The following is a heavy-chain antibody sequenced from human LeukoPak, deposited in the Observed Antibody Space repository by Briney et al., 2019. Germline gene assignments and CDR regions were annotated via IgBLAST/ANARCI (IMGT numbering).Heavy chain of an antibody. CDR1: GYTFINNW. CDR3: ARDLDYYDSSGYY. D-gene: IGHD3-22*01. V-gene: IGHV7-4-1*02. Sequence: GASVKVSCKASGYTFINNWMHWVRQAPGQGLEWMGWINTNTGNPTYAQGFTGRFVFSLDTSVSTAYLQISSLKAEDTAVYYCARDLDYYDSSGYYWGQGTLVTVSS. CDR2: INTNTGNP. J-gene: IGHJ4*02.